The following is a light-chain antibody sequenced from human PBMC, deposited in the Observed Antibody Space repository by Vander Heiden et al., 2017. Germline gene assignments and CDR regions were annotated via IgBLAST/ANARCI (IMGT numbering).Light chain of an antibody. CDR2: DDS. V-gene: IGLV3-21*02. CDR1: NIRSKT. J-gene: IGLJ2*01. CDR3: QVWDSSSDHVI. Sequence: SYVLTQPPSVSVAPGQTARITCGGNNIRSKTVHWYQQKPGQAPVLVVYDDSDRPSGIAERFSGSNSGNTATLTISRVEAGDEADYYCQVWDSSSDHVIFGGGTKLTVL.